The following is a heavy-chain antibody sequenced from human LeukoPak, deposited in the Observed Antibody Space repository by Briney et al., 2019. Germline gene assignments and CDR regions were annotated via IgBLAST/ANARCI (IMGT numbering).Heavy chain of an antibody. D-gene: IGHD2/OR15-2a*01. J-gene: IGHJ6*02. CDR1: GFTFSSYA. CDR2: IRQDGREK. CDR3: ARGQFFYGWGMDV. V-gene: IGHV3-7*03. Sequence: GGSLRLSCAASGFTFSSYAMSWVRQAPGKGLEWVANIRQDGREKDLVDSVKGRFTISRDDATSSVYLQMSSVRVEDTAIYYCARGQFFYGWGMDVWGQGTTVTVS.